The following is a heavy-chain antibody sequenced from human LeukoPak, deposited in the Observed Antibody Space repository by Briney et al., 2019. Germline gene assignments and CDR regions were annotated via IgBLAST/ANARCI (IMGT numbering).Heavy chain of an antibody. J-gene: IGHJ4*02. Sequence: GASVKVSCRASGYTFTNYYVHWVRQAPGQGLEWMGIINPSDGTTNYAQNFQGRVTVTRDTSTSTVYMELNSLRSEDTAVYYCAGSIPAAGYYFDYWGQGTLVTVSS. CDR1: GYTFTNYY. CDR2: INPSDGTT. CDR3: AGSIPAAGYYFDY. D-gene: IGHD6-13*01. V-gene: IGHV1-46*01.